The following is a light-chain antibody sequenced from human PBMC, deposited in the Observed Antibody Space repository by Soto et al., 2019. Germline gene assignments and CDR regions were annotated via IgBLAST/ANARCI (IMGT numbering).Light chain of an antibody. Sequence: QSVLTQPASVSGSPGQSIAISCTGTSSDFDGFTKVSWYQHHPDKAPKLMMYDVTNRPSGVSDRFSGSKSGNTASLTISGLQAEDEADYYCSSFSSSFPYVFGSGTMVTVL. J-gene: IGLJ1*01. CDR1: SSDFDGFTK. CDR3: SSFSSSFPYV. CDR2: DVT. V-gene: IGLV2-14*03.